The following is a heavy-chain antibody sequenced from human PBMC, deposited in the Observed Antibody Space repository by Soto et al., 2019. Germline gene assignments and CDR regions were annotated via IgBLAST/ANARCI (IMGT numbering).Heavy chain of an antibody. CDR2: IKQDGSEK. V-gene: IGHV3-7*01. CDR3: ARARNPFWSGYPSLYY. D-gene: IGHD3-3*01. Sequence: PGGSLRLSCAASGFTFSSYWMSWVRQAPGKGLEWVANIKQDGSEKYYVDSVKGRFTISRDNAKNSLYLQMNSLRAEDTAVYYCARARNPFWSGYPSLYYWGQGTLVTVSS. CDR1: GFTFSSYW. J-gene: IGHJ4*02.